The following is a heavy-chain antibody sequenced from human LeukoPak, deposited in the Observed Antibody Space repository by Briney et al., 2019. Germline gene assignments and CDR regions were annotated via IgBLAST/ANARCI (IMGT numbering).Heavy chain of an antibody. CDR3: ANLPRY. CDR1: GFSFSAYG. CDR2: IWYDGSSK. V-gene: IGHV3-33*06. Sequence: GGSLRLSCAASGFSFSAYGVHWVRQAPGKGLEWVAVIWYDGSSKDYADSVKGRFTISRDNSKNTLYLQMNSLRAEDTAVYYCANLPRYWGQGTLVTVSS. J-gene: IGHJ4*02.